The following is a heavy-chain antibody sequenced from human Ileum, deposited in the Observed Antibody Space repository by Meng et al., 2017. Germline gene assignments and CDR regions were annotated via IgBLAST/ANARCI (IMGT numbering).Heavy chain of an antibody. CDR1: GGSISCSSHC. CDR3: ARRTGEVDLLDY. Sequence: QLQLQESGPGLVKPSETLPPTCTVSGGSISCSSHCCDWIRQPPGKGLEWIGSICYSGNTYYNPSLKSRVSMSVDTSKKQISLKLNSVTAADTAVYYCARRTGEVDLLDYWGQGTLVTVSS. J-gene: IGHJ4*02. V-gene: IGHV4-39*01. D-gene: IGHD7-27*01. CDR2: ICYSGNT.